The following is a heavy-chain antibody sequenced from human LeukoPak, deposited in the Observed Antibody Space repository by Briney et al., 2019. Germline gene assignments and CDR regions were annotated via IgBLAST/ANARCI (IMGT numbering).Heavy chain of an antibody. Sequence: GGSLRLSCAASGFTFNNYAMNWVRQAPGKGLEWVSGISGSGGNTYYADSVKGRFTISRDNSKNTLYLQINSLRAEDTAVYYCAKGGNTMVRGLITYWGQGTLVTVSS. CDR1: GFTFNNYA. V-gene: IGHV3-23*01. D-gene: IGHD3-10*01. CDR2: ISGSGGNT. CDR3: AKGGNTMVRGLITY. J-gene: IGHJ4*02.